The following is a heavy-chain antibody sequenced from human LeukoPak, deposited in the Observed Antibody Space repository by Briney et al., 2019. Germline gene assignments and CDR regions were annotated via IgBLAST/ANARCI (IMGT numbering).Heavy chain of an antibody. CDR1: GFSLSTFA. Sequence: GGSLRLSCVASGFSLSTFAMSWVRQSPEKGLEWVSAIGASDGYTYHAYSVKGRFTMSRDISRNTVYLQMNRLRVDDTAVYFCARAPVVSCRGAFCYPLDYWGHGILITVSS. J-gene: IGHJ4*01. V-gene: IGHV3-23*01. CDR3: ARAPVVSCRGAFCYPLDY. CDR2: IGASDGYT. D-gene: IGHD2-15*01.